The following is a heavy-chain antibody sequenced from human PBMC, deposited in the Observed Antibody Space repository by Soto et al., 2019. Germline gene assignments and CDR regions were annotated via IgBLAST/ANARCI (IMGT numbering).Heavy chain of an antibody. V-gene: IGHV1-18*01. J-gene: IGHJ4*02. CDR1: GYTFSSYH. Sequence: QIQLVQSGAEVKKPGASVKVSCKASGYTFSSYHITWVRQAPGQGLEWMGGISAYNGNTNYAQDLQGRVTMTTDPTTSTGYLELRSLRSADTAVYYCARDLPPVDYLGQGTLVTVSS. CDR3: ARDLPPVDY. CDR2: ISAYNGNT.